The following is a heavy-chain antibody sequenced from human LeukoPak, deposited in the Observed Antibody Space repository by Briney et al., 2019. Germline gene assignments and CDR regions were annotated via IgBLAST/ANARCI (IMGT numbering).Heavy chain of an antibody. CDR1: GFTFSKYA. CDR2: ISGRGGST. Sequence: PGGSLTLSCAASGFTFSKYAMSWVRQAPGKGLEWVSAISGRGGSTNYADSVKGRFTISRDNSKNTLYLQMNSLRAEDTAVYYCAKDSSLYYFDYWGQGTLVTVSS. CDR3: AKDSSLYYFDY. J-gene: IGHJ4*02. V-gene: IGHV3-23*01.